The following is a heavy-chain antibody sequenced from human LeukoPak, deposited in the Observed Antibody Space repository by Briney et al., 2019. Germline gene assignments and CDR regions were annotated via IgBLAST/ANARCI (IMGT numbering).Heavy chain of an antibody. Sequence: YSGSTYYNPSLKSRVTISVDTSKTQFSLRLSSVTAADAAVYYCARLGDGYCSGGSCTDFDYWGQGTLVTVSS. D-gene: IGHD2-15*01. CDR3: ARLGDGYCSGGSCTDFDY. V-gene: IGHV4-39*01. CDR2: YSGST. J-gene: IGHJ4*02.